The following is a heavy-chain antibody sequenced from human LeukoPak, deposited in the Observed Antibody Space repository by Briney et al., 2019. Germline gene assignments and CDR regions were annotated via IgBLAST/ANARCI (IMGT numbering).Heavy chain of an antibody. V-gene: IGHV4-34*01. D-gene: IGHD5-24*01. CDR2: INHSGST. J-gene: IGHJ4*02. CDR1: GGTFSGYY. Sequence: SETLSLTCAVYGGTFSGYYWSWIRQPPGKGLEWIGEINHSGSTNYNPSLKSRVTISADTSKNQFSLKLSSVTAADTAVYYCARLEMATTAFDYWGQGTLVTVSS. CDR3: ARLEMATTAFDY.